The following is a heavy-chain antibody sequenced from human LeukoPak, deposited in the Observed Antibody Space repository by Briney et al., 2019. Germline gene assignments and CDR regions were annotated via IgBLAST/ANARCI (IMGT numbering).Heavy chain of an antibody. Sequence: GGSLRLSCAASGFTFSSYGMHWVRQAPGKGLEWVAVIWYDGSNKYYADSVKGRFTISRDNSKNTLYLQMNSLRAEDTAVYYCARGFLGYSGSWYGYWGQGTLVTVSS. CDR2: IWYDGSNK. V-gene: IGHV3-33*01. CDR3: ARGFLGYSGSWYGY. D-gene: IGHD6-13*01. CDR1: GFTFSSYG. J-gene: IGHJ4*02.